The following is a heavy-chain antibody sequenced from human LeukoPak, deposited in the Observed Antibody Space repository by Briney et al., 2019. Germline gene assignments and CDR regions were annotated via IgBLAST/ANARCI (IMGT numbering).Heavy chain of an antibody. J-gene: IGHJ4*02. CDR2: ISWDGGST. D-gene: IGHD6-19*01. CDR1: GFTFDDYT. CDR3: AKVKPRIAVAGTLDY. V-gene: IGHV3-43*01. Sequence: PGGSLRLSCAASGFTFDDYTMHWVRQAPGKGLEWVSLISWDGGSTYYADSVKGRFTISRDNSKNSLYLQMNSLRTEDTALYYCAKVKPRIAVAGTLDYWGQGTLVTVSS.